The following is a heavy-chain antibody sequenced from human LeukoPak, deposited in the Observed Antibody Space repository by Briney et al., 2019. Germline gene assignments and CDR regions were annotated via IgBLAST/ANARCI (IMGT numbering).Heavy chain of an antibody. V-gene: IGHV3-49*04. CDR2: IRSKAYGGTT. CDR1: GFTFGDYA. J-gene: IGHJ4*02. CDR3: TRSSMVRGVPYYFDY. Sequence: GGSLRLSCTASGFTFGDYAMSWVRQAPGKGLEWVGFIRSKAYGGTTEYVASVKGRFTISRDDSKSIAYLQMNSLKTEDTAVYYCTRSSMVRGVPYYFDYWGQGTLVTVSS. D-gene: IGHD3-10*01.